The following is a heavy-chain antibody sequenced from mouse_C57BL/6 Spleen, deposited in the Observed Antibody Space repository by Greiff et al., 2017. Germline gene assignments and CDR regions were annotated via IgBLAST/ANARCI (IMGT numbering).Heavy chain of an antibody. CDR3: ARRDDDGRLDY. D-gene: IGHD2-4*01. Sequence: VQLQQPGAELVMPGASVKLSCKASGYTFTSYWMHWVKQRPGQGLEWIGEIDPSDSYTNYNQKFKGKSTLTVDKSYSTAYMQLSSLTSEDSAVYYCARRDDDGRLDYWGQGTTLTVSS. CDR2: IDPSDSYT. V-gene: IGHV1-69*01. J-gene: IGHJ2*01. CDR1: GYTFTSYW.